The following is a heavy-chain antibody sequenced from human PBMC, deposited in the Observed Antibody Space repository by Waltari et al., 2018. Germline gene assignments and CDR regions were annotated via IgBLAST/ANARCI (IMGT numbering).Heavy chain of an antibody. V-gene: IGHV1-2*02. CDR2: INPNRGGK. D-gene: IGHD2-2*01. J-gene: IGHJ3*02. CDR1: GYTFTGYY. CDR3: ATGIVVVPAANRGYAFDI. Sequence: QVQLVQSGAEVKKPGASVKVSCKASGYTFTGYYMHWVRQAPGQGLEWMGWINPNRGGKIYEQNFQGMVTMTRDTSISTAYMELSRLRSDDTALYYCATGIVVVPAANRGYAFDIWGQGTMVTVSS.